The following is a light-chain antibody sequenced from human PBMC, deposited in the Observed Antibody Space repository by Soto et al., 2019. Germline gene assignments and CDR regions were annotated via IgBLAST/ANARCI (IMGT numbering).Light chain of an antibody. Sequence: QSVLTQPPSVSGAPGQRVTISCTGSSSSIGAGYGVHWYQQLPGTAPKLLIYGNSNRPSGVPDRFSGSKSATSASLAITGLQAEDEADYYCQSYDSSLSGYVFGTGTKVTVL. J-gene: IGLJ1*01. CDR3: QSYDSSLSGYV. V-gene: IGLV1-40*01. CDR1: SSSIGAGYG. CDR2: GNS.